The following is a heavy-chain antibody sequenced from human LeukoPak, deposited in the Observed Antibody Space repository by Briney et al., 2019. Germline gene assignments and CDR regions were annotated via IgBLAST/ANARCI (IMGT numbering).Heavy chain of an antibody. Sequence: GASVKVSCKAPGYTFTGYYMHWVRQAPGQGLEWMGWINPNSGGTNYVQKFQGRVTMTSDTSISTVYMDLSRLKSDDTAVYYCARDRTSYYYGTSSSFDYWGQGTLVTVSS. CDR2: INPNSGGT. V-gene: IGHV1-2*02. J-gene: IGHJ4*02. CDR1: GYTFTGYY. D-gene: IGHD3-10*01. CDR3: ARDRTSYYYGTSSSFDY.